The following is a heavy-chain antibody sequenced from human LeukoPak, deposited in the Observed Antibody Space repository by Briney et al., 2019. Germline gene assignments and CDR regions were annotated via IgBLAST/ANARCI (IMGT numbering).Heavy chain of an antibody. Sequence: ASVKVSCKASGYTFTSYGISWVRQAPGQGLEWMGGIIPIFGTANYAQKFQGRVTITADESTSTAYMELSSLRSEDTAVYYCATQIPATHAFDIWGQGTMVTVSS. V-gene: IGHV1-69*13. J-gene: IGHJ3*02. D-gene: IGHD1-26*01. CDR1: GYTFTSYG. CDR3: ATQIPATHAFDI. CDR2: IIPIFGTA.